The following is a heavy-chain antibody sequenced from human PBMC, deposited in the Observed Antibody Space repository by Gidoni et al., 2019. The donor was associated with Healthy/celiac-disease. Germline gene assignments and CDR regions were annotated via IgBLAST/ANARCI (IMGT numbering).Heavy chain of an antibody. D-gene: IGHD4-17*01. CDR2: LIPIVGTA. CDR1: GGTFSRYA. V-gene: IGHV1-69*14. J-gene: IGHJ4*02. CDR3: ASSLPDLTTPCDY. Sequence: QVQLVQSGAEVQKPGSSVKVSCKASGGTFSRYAISWVLQAPGQGLECMGGLIPIVGTANYAQKFQGRVTITADKSTSTAYMELSSLRSEDTAGYYCASSLPDLTTPCDYWGQGTLVTVSA.